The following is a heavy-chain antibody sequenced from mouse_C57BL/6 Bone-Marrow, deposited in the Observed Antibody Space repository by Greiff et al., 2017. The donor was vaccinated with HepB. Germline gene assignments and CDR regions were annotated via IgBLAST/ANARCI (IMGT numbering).Heavy chain of an antibody. D-gene: IGHD1-1*01. J-gene: IGHJ2*01. V-gene: IGHV1-53*01. CDR1: GYTFTSYW. CDR3: ARWSTTVVASFDY. CDR2: INPSNGGT. Sequence: QVQLQQPGTELVKPGASVKLSCKASGYTFTSYWMHWVKQRPGHGLEWIGNINPSNGGTNYNEKFKSKATLTVDKSSSTAYMQLSSLTSEDSAVYYGARWSTTVVASFDYWGQGTTLTVSS.